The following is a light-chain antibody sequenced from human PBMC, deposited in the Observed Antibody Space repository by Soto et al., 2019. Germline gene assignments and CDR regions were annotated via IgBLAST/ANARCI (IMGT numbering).Light chain of an antibody. J-gene: IGKJ3*01. CDR2: GAS. V-gene: IGKV3-15*01. CDR3: QQYNNWPPFT. CDR1: QTISSN. Sequence: RKSPAALSLNPGARATLSCGVSQTISSNLAWYQQKPGQTPRLLIYGASTRAAGIPARFSGSGSGTDFTLTITSLQSEDFAVYYCQQYNNWPPFTFGPGTKVDIK.